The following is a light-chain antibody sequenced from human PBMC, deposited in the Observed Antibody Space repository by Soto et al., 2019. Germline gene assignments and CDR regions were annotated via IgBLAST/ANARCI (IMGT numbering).Light chain of an antibody. V-gene: IGLV1-40*01. CDR2: GNS. J-gene: IGLJ1*01. CDR3: QSYDSSLSGYV. Sequence: QSVLTQPPSVSGVPGQRVTISCTGSSSNIGAGYDVHWYQQLPGTAPKLLIYGNSNRPSGVPDRFSGSKSGTSAPLAITGLQAEDEADYYCQSYDSSLSGYVFGTGTKVTVL. CDR1: SSNIGAGYD.